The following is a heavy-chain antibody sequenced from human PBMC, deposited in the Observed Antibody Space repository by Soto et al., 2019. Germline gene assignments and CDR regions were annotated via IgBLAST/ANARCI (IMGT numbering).Heavy chain of an antibody. CDR2: IWYDGSNK. J-gene: IGHJ6*02. V-gene: IGHV3-33*01. CDR1: GFTFSSYG. D-gene: IGHD2-21*01. Sequence: QVQLVESGGGVVQPGRSLRLSCAASGFTFSSYGMHWVRQAPGKGLEWVAVIWYDGSNKYYADSVKGRFTISRDNSKNTLYLQMNSLGAEDTAVYYCARGLWGMDVWGQGTTVTVSS. CDR3: ARGLWGMDV.